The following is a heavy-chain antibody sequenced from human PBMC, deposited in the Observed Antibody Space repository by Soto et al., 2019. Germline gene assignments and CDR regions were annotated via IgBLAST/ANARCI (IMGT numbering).Heavy chain of an antibody. J-gene: IGHJ6*02. CDR1: GLAFSDHY. CDR2: SRNKANSFTT. CDR3: RRYHYSYGIHV. Sequence: EVQVVESGGGLVQPGGSLRLSCAASGLAFSDHYMDWVRQAPGKGLEWVGRSRNKANSFTTEYAASVNARFSVSRDDSKSSLFLQVNSLKTEDTAVYDCRRYHYSYGIHVWGQGTTVTVS. V-gene: IGHV3-72*01.